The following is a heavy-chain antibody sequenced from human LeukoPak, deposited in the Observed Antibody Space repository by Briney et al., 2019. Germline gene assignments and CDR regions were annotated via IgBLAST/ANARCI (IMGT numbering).Heavy chain of an antibody. CDR2: IKNDGTTT. J-gene: IGHJ4*02. CDR3: ASALGGQGGH. V-gene: IGHV3-74*01. CDR1: GFTFSRNW. D-gene: IGHD1-26*01. Sequence: PGGSLRLSCAASGFTFSRNWMHWVRQAPGKGLVWVSLIKNDGTTTIYADSVKGRFTISRDNAKNTLFLQMNSLRADDTAVYYCASALGGQGGHWGQGTLVTVSS.